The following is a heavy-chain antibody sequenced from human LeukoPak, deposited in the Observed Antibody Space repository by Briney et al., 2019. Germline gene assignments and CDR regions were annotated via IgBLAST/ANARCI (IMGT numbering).Heavy chain of an antibody. J-gene: IGHJ4*02. D-gene: IGHD1-14*01. V-gene: IGHV3-11*05. CDR1: GFTFSAYA. CDR2: ISSSSSYT. Sequence: PGGSLRLSCEASGFTFSAYAITWVRQAPGKGLEWVSYISSSSSYTNYADSVKGRFTISRDNAKNSLYLQMNSLRAEDTAVYYCARGPEPFDYWGQGTLVTVSS. CDR3: ARGPEPFDY.